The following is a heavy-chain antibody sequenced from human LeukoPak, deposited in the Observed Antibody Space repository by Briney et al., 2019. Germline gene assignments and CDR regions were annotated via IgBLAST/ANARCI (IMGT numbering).Heavy chain of an antibody. CDR2: IYYSGST. J-gene: IGHJ4*02. V-gene: IGHV4-59*01. CDR3: ARGRQWLVPGYFDY. D-gene: IGHD6-19*01. Sequence: PSETLSLTCTVSGGSISSYYWSWIRQPPGKGLEWIGYIYYSGSTNYNPSLKSRVTISVDTSKNQFSLKLSSVTAADTAVYYCARGRQWLVPGYFDYWGQGTLVTVSS. CDR1: GGSISSYY.